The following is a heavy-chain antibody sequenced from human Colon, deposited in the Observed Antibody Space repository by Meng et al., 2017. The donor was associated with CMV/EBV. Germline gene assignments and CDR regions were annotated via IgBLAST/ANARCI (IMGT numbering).Heavy chain of an antibody. Sequence: VQGVGSGGGLGQPGGSVRLSCAASGFTFSSKWMHWVRQGPGKGLVWVSRINTDGSTTYYADSVKGRFTISRDNAKNTLYLQMNSLRAEDTAVYYCASRDYWGQGTLVTVSS. CDR3: ASRDY. J-gene: IGHJ4*02. CDR1: GFTFSSKW. V-gene: IGHV3-74*02. CDR2: INTDGSTT.